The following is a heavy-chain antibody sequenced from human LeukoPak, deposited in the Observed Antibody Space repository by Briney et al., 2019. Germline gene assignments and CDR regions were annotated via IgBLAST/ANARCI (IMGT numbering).Heavy chain of an antibody. D-gene: IGHD4-17*01. Sequence: SETLSLTCTVSGGSFSSYYCSWIRQPPGKGLEWIGYIYYSGSTNYNPSLKSRVTISVDTSKNQFSLKLSSVTAADTAVYYCARRGVYGAYDAFDIWGQGTMVTVSS. CDR1: GGSFSSYY. V-gene: IGHV4-59*01. CDR2: IYYSGST. J-gene: IGHJ3*02. CDR3: ARRGVYGAYDAFDI.